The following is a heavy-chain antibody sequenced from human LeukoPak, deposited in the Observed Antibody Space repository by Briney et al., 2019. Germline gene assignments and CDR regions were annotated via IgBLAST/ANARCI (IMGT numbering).Heavy chain of an antibody. V-gene: IGHV1-18*04. CDR2: ISAYNGNT. CDR1: GYTFTSYG. J-gene: IGHJ3*02. Sequence: ASVKVSCKASGYTFTSYGISWVRQAPGQGLEWMGWISAYNGNTNYAQKLQGRVTMTTDTSTSTAYKELRSLRSDDTAVYYCARAGGYSYQLTEGGDAFDIWGQGTMVTVSS. D-gene: IGHD5-18*01. CDR3: ARAGGYSYQLTEGGDAFDI.